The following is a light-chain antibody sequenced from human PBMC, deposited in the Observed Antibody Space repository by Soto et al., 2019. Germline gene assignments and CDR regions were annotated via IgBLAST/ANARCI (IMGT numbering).Light chain of an antibody. Sequence: QSVLTQPASVSGSPGQSITISCTGTSSDVGAYNFVSWHQQHPGKAPKLMIYEVSNRPSGVSNRFSGSKSGNTASLTISGLQAEDEANYYCSSYTSTITLVVFGGGTKLTVL. CDR1: SSDVGAYNF. V-gene: IGLV2-14*01. CDR2: EVS. J-gene: IGLJ2*01. CDR3: SSYTSTITLVV.